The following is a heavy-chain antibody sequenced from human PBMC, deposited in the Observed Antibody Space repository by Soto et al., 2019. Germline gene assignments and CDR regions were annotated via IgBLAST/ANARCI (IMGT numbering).Heavy chain of an antibody. CDR2: FDPEDGET. V-gene: IGHV1-24*01. J-gene: IGHJ5*02. CDR3: ATFAVVTHLNWFDP. D-gene: IGHD2-15*01. Sequence: ASVKVSCKVSGYSHTELSMDWVRQAPGKGLEWMGGFDPEDGETIYAQKFQGRVTMTEDTSTDTAYMELSSLRSEDTAVYYCATFAVVTHLNWFDPWGQGTLVTVSS. CDR1: GYSHTELS.